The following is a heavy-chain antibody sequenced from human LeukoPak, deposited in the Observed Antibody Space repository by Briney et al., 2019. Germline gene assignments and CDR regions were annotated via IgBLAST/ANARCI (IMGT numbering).Heavy chain of an antibody. D-gene: IGHD3-16*01. J-gene: IGHJ4*02. CDR2: ISYDGSNK. Sequence: GGPLRLSCAASGFTFSSYAMHWVRQAPGKGLEWVAVISYDGSNKYYADSVKGRFTISRDNSKNALYLQMNSLRAEDTAVYYCARDLERGSRQGEGLDYWGQGTLVTVSS. V-gene: IGHV3-30-3*01. CDR1: GFTFSSYA. CDR3: ARDLERGSRQGEGLDY.